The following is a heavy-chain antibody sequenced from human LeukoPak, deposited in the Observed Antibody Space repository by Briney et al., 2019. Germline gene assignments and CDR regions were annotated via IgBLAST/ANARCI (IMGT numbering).Heavy chain of an antibody. Sequence: LAGGSLRLSCSASGFTFSSYTVRWVRQAPGKGLEFVSAITSTGGNTYYADSVTGRFTLSRDNSKNTLYLQMSSLRAEDTAVYYCVIVRGYFDSSGTDYWGQGTLVTVSS. CDR2: ITSTGGNT. CDR1: GFTFSSYT. V-gene: IGHV3-64D*06. CDR3: VIVRGYFDSSGTDY. J-gene: IGHJ4*02. D-gene: IGHD3-9*01.